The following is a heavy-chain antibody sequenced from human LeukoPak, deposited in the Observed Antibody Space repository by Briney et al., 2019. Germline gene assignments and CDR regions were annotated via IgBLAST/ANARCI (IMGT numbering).Heavy chain of an antibody. D-gene: IGHD5-24*01. CDR3: ARDSRGGHLSS. CDR2: IMEDGSEK. CDR1: GFTFSSYA. Sequence: GGSLRLSCAASGFTFSSYAMSWVRQAPGKGLEWVANIMEDGSEKKYVDSVKGRFTISRDNAKNSLHLQMNSLRAEDTAVYYCARDSRGGHLSSWGQGTLVIVSS. J-gene: IGHJ5*02. V-gene: IGHV3-7*01.